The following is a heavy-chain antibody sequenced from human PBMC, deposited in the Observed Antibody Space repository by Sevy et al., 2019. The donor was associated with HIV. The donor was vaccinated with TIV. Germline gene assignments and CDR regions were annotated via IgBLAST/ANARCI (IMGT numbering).Heavy chain of an antibody. CDR2: INPDSGGP. J-gene: IGHJ4*02. V-gene: IGHV1-2*02. CDR3: VRDDRDGYFDY. Sequence: ASVKVCCKASGYTFIGYYMHWVRPAPGQGLEWMGWINPDSGGPNYAPKFQGRVTLTRDTSISTAYMELSRLKSDDTAVYYCVRDDRDGYFDYWGQGTLVTVSS. CDR1: GYTFIGYY.